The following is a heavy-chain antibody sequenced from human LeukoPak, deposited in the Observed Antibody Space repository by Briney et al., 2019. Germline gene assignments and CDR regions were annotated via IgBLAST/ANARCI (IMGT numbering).Heavy chain of an antibody. D-gene: IGHD2-2*01. Sequence: SETLSLACAVYGGSFSGYYWSWIRQPPGKGLEWTGEINHSGSTNYNPSLKSRVTISVDTSKNQFSLKLSSVTAADTAVYYCARAMGEAYCSSTSCYNWFDPWGQGTLVTVSS. J-gene: IGHJ5*02. CDR2: INHSGST. CDR3: ARAMGEAYCSSTSCYNWFDP. CDR1: GGSFSGYY. V-gene: IGHV4-34*01.